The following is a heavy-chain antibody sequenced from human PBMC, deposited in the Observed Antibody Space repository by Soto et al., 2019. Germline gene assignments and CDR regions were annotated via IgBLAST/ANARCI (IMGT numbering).Heavy chain of an antibody. Sequence: PGGSLRLSCAASGFTFSSYAMHWVRQAPGKGLEWVAVISYDGSNKYYADSVKGRFTISRDNSKNTLYLQMNSLRAEDTAVYYCARVWAGAFYIWGQETMVTIS. CDR1: GFTFSSYA. CDR2: ISYDGSNK. V-gene: IGHV3-30-3*01. D-gene: IGHD1-26*01. J-gene: IGHJ3*02. CDR3: ARVWAGAFYI.